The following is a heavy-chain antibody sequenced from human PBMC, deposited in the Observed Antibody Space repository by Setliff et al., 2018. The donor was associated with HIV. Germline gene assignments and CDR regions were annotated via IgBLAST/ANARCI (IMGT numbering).Heavy chain of an antibody. CDR2: MNPASGNT. V-gene: IGHV1-8*02. D-gene: IGHD6-19*01. J-gene: IGHJ3*02. CDR1: GYTFTSYD. CDR3: ARVRSSFPQYTSGLVRPFDI. Sequence: SCKASGYTFTSYDVNWVRQATGQGLEWMGWMNPASGNTGYAQKFQGRVTMTRNTSVSTVYMELSSLRSEDTAVYYCARVRSSFPQYTSGLVRPFDIWGQGTTVTVS.